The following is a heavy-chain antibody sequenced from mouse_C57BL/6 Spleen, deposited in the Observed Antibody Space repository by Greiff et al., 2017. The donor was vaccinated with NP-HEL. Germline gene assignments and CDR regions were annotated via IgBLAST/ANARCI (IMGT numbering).Heavy chain of an antibody. V-gene: IGHV1-42*01. J-gene: IGHJ4*01. CDR1: GYSFTGYY. Sequence: VQLQQSGPELVKPGASVKISCKASGYSFTGYYMNWVKQSPEKSLEWIGEINPSTGGTTYNQKFKAKATLTVDKSSSTAYMQLKSLTSEDSAVYYCARSSEDYYAMDYWGQGTSVTVSS. CDR3: ARSSEDYYAMDY. CDR2: INPSTGGT.